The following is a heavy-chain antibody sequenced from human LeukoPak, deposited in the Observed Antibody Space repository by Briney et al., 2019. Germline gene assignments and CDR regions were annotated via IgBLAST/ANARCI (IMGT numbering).Heavy chain of an antibody. Sequence: GGFLRLSCAASGFIFSSYGMHWVRQAPGKGLEWVADVWYDGDNKYYADSVKGRFTISRDNSKSTLYLQMNSLRAEDTAVYYCAGGYGHRVDYWGQGTLVTVSS. V-gene: IGHV3-33*01. CDR1: GFIFSSYG. D-gene: IGHD5-12*01. CDR3: AGGYGHRVDY. J-gene: IGHJ4*02. CDR2: VWYDGDNK.